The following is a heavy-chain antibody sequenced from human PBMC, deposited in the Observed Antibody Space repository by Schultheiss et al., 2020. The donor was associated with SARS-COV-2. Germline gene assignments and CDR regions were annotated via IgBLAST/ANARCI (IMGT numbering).Heavy chain of an antibody. CDR2: ISSTGAST. D-gene: IGHD1-7*01. CDR3: AKEKLNYFDY. J-gene: IGHJ4*02. Sequence: GGSLRLSCAASGFMFSSYAMSWVRQAPGKGLEWVAAISSTGASTYYADSGKGRFTVSRDNSKNALYLQMNSLRAEDTAVYYCAKEKLNYFDYWGQGILVTVSS. CDR1: GFMFSSYA. V-gene: IGHV3-23*01.